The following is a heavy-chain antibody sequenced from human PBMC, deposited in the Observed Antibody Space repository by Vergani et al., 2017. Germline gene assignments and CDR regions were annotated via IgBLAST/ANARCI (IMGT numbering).Heavy chain of an antibody. J-gene: IGHJ4*02. CDR1: GYSISSGYY. CDR3: ARQVMIVVVKG. CDR2: IYHSGST. D-gene: IGHD3-22*01. Sequence: QVQLQESGPGLVKPSETLSLTCAVSGYSISSGYYWGWIRQPPGKGLEWIGSIYHSGSTYYNPSLKSRVTISVDTSKNQFSLKVSSVTAADTAVYYCARQVMIVVVKGWGQGTLVTVSS. V-gene: IGHV4-38-2*01.